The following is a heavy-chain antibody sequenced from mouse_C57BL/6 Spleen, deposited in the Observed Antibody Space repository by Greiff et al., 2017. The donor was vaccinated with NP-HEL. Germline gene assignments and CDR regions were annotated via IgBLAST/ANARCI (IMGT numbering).Heavy chain of an antibody. V-gene: IGHV1-39*01. CDR2: INPNYGTT. CDR1: GYSFTDYN. J-gene: IGHJ4*01. CDR3: ANEGDYYGSSYAMDY. D-gene: IGHD1-1*01. Sequence: VHVKQSGPELVKPGASVKISCKASGYSFTDYNMNWVKQSNGKSLEWIGVINPNYGTTSYNQKFKGKATLTVDQSSSTAYMQLNSLTSEDSAVYYCANEGDYYGSSYAMDYWGQGTSVTVSS.